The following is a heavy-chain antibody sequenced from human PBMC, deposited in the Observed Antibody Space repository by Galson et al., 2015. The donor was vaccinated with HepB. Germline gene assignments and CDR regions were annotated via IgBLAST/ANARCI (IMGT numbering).Heavy chain of an antibody. CDR1: GFPFSKAW. CDR3: ATIGIWFGEVSGFDN. CDR2: IKSKADGGTT. J-gene: IGHJ4*02. D-gene: IGHD3-10*01. V-gene: IGHV3-15*01. Sequence: SLRLSCAAPGFPFSKAWMSWVRQAPGKGLEWIGRIKSKADGGTTDYAAPVKGRFTISRDDSKNTLYLQMSGLKTEDTAEYYCATIGIWFGEVSGFDNWGQGSLVTVSS.